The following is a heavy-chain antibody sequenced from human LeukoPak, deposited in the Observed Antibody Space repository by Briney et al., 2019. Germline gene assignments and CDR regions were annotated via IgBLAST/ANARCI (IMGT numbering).Heavy chain of an antibody. V-gene: IGHV4-4*09. CDR3: ATSYDSKTAPYDV. CDR2: IYPSGST. J-gene: IGHJ4*02. Sequence: PSETLSLTCTVSGGSISSYCWSWVRQPPGKGLEWIGYIYPSGSTDYNPSLRSRVTMSVDTSKSQLSMELTYLTAADTAMYYCATSYDSKTAPYDVWGQGILVTVSS. D-gene: IGHD3-3*01. CDR1: GGSISSYC.